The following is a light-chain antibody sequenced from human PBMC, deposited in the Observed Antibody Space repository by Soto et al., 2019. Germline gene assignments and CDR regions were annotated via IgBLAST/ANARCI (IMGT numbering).Light chain of an antibody. V-gene: IGKV3-20*01. CDR1: QSVSGSY. J-gene: IGKJ1*01. Sequence: EIVLTQSPGTLSLSPGERATLSCRASQSVSGSYLAWYQHKPGQAPRLLFYGACNRATGIPDGFSGSGSGTDFTLANSRLEPEDFAVYYCHQYGSSPRTFGQGTKVEIK. CDR3: HQYGSSPRT. CDR2: GAC.